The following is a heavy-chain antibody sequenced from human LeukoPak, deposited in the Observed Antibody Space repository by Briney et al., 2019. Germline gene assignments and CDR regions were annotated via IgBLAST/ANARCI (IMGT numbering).Heavy chain of an antibody. V-gene: IGHV3-30*18. D-gene: IGHD1-26*01. J-gene: IGHJ4*02. CDR2: ISYDGSNK. Sequence: GGSLRLSCAASGFTFSSYGMHWVRQAPGKGLEWVAVISYDGSNKYYADSVKGRFTISRDNSKNTLYLQMNSLRAEDTAVYYCAKWDARNYWGQGTLVTVSS. CDR1: GFTFSSYG. CDR3: AKWDARNY.